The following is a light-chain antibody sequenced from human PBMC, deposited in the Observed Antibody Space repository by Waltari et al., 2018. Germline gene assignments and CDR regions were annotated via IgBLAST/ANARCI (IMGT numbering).Light chain of an antibody. CDR3: QQYDNWLGT. J-gene: IGKJ1*01. CDR2: GAS. Sequence: EIVMTQSPATLAVFRGERATLSCRASQIIRSHLAWYQHKPGQAPRLLIYGASTRATGIPARFSGSGSGTEFTLTISSLQSEDFAVYFCQQYDNWLGTFGQGTKVEIK. V-gene: IGKV3-15*01. CDR1: QIIRSH.